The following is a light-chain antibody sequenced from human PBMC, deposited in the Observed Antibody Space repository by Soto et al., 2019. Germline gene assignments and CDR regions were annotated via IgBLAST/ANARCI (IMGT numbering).Light chain of an antibody. V-gene: IGKV3-20*01. CDR2: DAS. CDR1: QTVRNNY. J-gene: IGKJ4*01. Sequence: EFVLTQSPGTLSLSPGERVTLSCRASQTVRNNYLAWYQQKPGQAPRLLIYDASSRATGIPDRFSGGGSGTDFTLTIRRLEPEDFAVYYCQQFSSYPLTFGGGTKVDIK. CDR3: QQFSSYPLT.